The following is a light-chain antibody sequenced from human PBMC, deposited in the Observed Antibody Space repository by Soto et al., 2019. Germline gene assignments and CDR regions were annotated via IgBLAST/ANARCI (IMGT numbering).Light chain of an antibody. CDR3: QQYYSIPLT. J-gene: IGKJ4*01. Sequence: EIVMKQSPATLSVYTGERATLSCRASQSVSSNLAWYQQKPGQAPRLLIYGASTRATGIPARFSGSASGTDFTLTISRLEPEDFAVYYCQQYYSIPLTFGGGTKVDNK. CDR2: GAS. V-gene: IGKV3-15*01. CDR1: QSVSSN.